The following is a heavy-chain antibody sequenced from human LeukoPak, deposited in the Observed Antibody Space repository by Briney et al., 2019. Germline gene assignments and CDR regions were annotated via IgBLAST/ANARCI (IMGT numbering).Heavy chain of an antibody. J-gene: IGHJ4*02. CDR1: GFTFRSYA. D-gene: IGHD3-3*01. CDR3: ATYDLWTGYYQWVDESG. CDR2: ISPSGGAT. V-gene: IGHV3-23*01. Sequence: PGGSLRLSCSASGFTFRSYAMTWVRQLPGQGLEWVSAISPSGGATYYADSVTGRFNISRDNSKNTLYLQMNSPRPVDTAIYYCATYDLWTGYYQWVDESGWGQGTLVTVSS.